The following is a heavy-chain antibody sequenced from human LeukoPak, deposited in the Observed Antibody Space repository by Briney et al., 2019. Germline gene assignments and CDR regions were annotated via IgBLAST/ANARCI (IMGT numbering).Heavy chain of an antibody. CDR1: GFTFSSYS. CDR2: ISSSSSYI. CDR3: AREMTTATTYGY. Sequence: PGGSLRLSCAASGFTFSSYSMNWVRQAPGKGLEWVSSISSSSSYIYYADSVKGRFTISRDNAKNSLYLQMNSLRAEDTAVYYCAREMTTATTYGYWGQGTLVTVSS. V-gene: IGHV3-21*01. J-gene: IGHJ4*02. D-gene: IGHD4-17*01.